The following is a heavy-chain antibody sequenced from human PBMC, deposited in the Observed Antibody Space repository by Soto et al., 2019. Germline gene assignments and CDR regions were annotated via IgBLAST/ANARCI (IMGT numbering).Heavy chain of an antibody. V-gene: IGHV4-4*02. CDR3: ATRDTGRVY. Sequence: QVQLQESGPGLVKPSGTLSLTCAVSGVSISSHDWWTWVRKPPGKGLEWIGESHQSGNTNYNSALESRVTISLAKSKNPCSLQLSSVTVADTAVYYCATRDTGRVYWGQGTLVTVSS. J-gene: IGHJ4*02. CDR1: GVSISSHDW. CDR2: SHQSGNT. D-gene: IGHD5-18*01.